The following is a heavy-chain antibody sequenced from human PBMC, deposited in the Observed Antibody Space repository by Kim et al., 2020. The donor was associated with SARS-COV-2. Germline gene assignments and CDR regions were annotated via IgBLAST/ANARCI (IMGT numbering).Heavy chain of an antibody. CDR3: ARDRYYDILTGYYTGHWYFDL. J-gene: IGHJ2*01. Sequence: ASVKVSCKASGYTFTSYGISWVRQAPGQGLEWMGWISAYNGNTNYAQKLQGRVTMTTDTSTSTAYMELRSLRSDDTAVYYCARDRYYDILTGYYTGHWYFDLWGRGTLVTVSS. CDR1: GYTFTSYG. V-gene: IGHV1-18*01. D-gene: IGHD3-9*01. CDR2: ISAYNGNT.